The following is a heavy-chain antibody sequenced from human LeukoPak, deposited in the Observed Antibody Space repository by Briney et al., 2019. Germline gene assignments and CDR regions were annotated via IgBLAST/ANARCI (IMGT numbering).Heavy chain of an antibody. D-gene: IGHD3-3*01. CDR3: ASQRSGDAFDI. V-gene: IGHV1-69*13. J-gene: IGHJ3*02. CDR1: GGTFSSYA. Sequence: ASVKVSCKASGGTFSSYAISWVRQAPGQGLEWMGGIIPIFGTANYAQKFQGRVTITADESTSTAYMELCSLRSEDTAVYYCASQRSGDAFDIWGQGTMVTVSS. CDR2: IIPIFGTA.